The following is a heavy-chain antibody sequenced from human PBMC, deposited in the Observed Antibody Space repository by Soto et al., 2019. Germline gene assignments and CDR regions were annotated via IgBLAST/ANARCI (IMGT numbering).Heavy chain of an antibody. CDR3: ARDGAEGVDY. V-gene: IGHV4-59*01. CDR1: GGSISSYY. Sequence: SETLSLTCTVSGGSISSYYWSWIRQPPGAGLEWIGYIYYSGSTNYNPSLKSRVTISVDTSKNQFSLKLSSVTAADTAVYYCARDGAEGVDYWGQGTLVTVSS. D-gene: IGHD4-17*01. J-gene: IGHJ4*02. CDR2: IYYSGST.